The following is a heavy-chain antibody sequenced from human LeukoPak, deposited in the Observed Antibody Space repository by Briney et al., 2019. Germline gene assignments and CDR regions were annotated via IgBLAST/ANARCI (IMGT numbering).Heavy chain of an antibody. CDR2: ISSSGSTI. CDR3: ARVSQFPGISSDY. V-gene: IGHV3-48*03. J-gene: IGHJ4*02. Sequence: GGSLRLSCAASGFIFSSYEMNWVRQAPGKGLEWVSYISSSGSTIYYADSVKGRFTISRDNAKNSLYLQMNSLRAEDTAVYYCARVSQFPGISSDYWGQGSLVTVSS. D-gene: IGHD2-21*01. CDR1: GFIFSSYE.